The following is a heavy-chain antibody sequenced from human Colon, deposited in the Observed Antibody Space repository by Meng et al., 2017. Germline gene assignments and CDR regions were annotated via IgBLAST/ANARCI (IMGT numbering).Heavy chain of an antibody. Sequence: VLLPDCAPGLAQPSQTLSPTCTVSGGSISSGDYYWSWIRQPPGKGLEWIGYIYYSGSTYSNASLKSRVTISIDRSKNQFSLKLSSVTAADTAVYYCARDRKHYGERGWFDPWGQGTLVTVSS. CDR1: GGSISSGDYY. CDR2: IYYSGST. V-gene: IGHV4-30-4*01. D-gene: IGHD4-17*01. J-gene: IGHJ5*02. CDR3: ARDRKHYGERGWFDP.